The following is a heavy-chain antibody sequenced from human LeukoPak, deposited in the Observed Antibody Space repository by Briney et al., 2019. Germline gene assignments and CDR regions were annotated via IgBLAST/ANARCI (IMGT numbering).Heavy chain of an antibody. D-gene: IGHD3-16*01. CDR3: ARDWGSGDYLDY. CDR1: GFTFSSYW. J-gene: IGHJ4*02. Sequence: GSLRLSCAASGFTFSSYWMHWVRQAPGKGLVWVSRINSDGSSTSYADSVKGRFTISRDNAKNTLYLQMNSLRAEDTAVYYCARDWGSGDYLDYWGQGTLVTVSS. CDR2: INSDGSST. V-gene: IGHV3-74*01.